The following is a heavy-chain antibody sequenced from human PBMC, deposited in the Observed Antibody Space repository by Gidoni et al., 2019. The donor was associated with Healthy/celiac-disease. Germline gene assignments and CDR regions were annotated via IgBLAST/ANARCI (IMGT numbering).Heavy chain of an antibody. CDR2: INHSGST. Sequence: VQLQQWGAGLLKPSETLSLTCAVYGGSFRGYSWRWIRQPPGKGVEWIGEINHSGSTNYNPSLKSRVTISVDTAKNQFSLKLSSVTAADTAVYYCARGRGVRGVDGSDYWGQGTLVTVSS. CDR1: GGSFRGYS. CDR3: ARGRGVRGVDGSDY. V-gene: IGHV4-34*01. J-gene: IGHJ4*02. D-gene: IGHD3-10*01.